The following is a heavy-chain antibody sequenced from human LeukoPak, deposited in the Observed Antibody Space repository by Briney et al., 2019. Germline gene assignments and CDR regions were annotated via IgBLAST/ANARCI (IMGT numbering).Heavy chain of an antibody. D-gene: IGHD3-10*01. CDR3: ARDPYGSGSYYPDY. CDR1: GFTFSSYS. V-gene: IGHV3-21*01. J-gene: IGHJ4*02. CDR2: ISSSSSYI. Sequence: GGSLRLSCAASGFTFSSYSMNWVRQAPGKGLEWVSSISSSSSYIYYADSVKGRFTISRDNAKNSLYLQMNSVRAEDTAVYYCARDPYGSGSYYPDYWGQGTLVTVSS.